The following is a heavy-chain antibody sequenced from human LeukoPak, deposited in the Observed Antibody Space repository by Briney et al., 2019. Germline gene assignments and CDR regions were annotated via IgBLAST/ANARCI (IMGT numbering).Heavy chain of an antibody. V-gene: IGHV3-30-3*01. D-gene: IGHD2-2*02. CDR2: ISNDGSNK. Sequence: GGSLRLSCAASGFTFSSYAVHWVRQAPGKGLEWVAVISNDGSNKYYADSVKGRFTISRDNSKNTLYLQMNSLRAEDTAVYYCARVPLFPTTVVVPAAIPYFDYWGQGTLVTVSS. CDR1: GFTFSSYA. CDR3: ARVPLFPTTVVVPAAIPYFDY. J-gene: IGHJ4*02.